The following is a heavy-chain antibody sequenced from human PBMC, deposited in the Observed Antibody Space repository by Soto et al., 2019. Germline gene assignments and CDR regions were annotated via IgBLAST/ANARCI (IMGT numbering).Heavy chain of an antibody. CDR1: GGTFSSYA. Sequence: SVKVSCKASGGTFSSYAISWVRQAPGQGLEWMGGIIPIFGTADYAQKFQGRVTITADESTSTAYMELSSLRSEDTAVYYCARSAAADTRMNYYYGMDVWGQGTTVTVSS. CDR3: ARSAAADTRMNYYYGMDV. V-gene: IGHV1-69*13. J-gene: IGHJ6*02. CDR2: IIPIFGTA. D-gene: IGHD6-13*01.